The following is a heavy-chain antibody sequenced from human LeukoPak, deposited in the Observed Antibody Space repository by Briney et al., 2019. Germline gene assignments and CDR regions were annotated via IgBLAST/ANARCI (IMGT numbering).Heavy chain of an antibody. Sequence: GGSLRLSCAASGFTFSSYGMHWFRQAPGKGLEWVAFIRYDGSNKYYADSVKGRFTISRDNSKNTLYLQMNSLRAEDTAVYYCAKDRELGRWLQLRTPFDYWGQGTLVTVSS. CDR2: IRYDGSNK. CDR1: GFTFSSYG. J-gene: IGHJ4*02. V-gene: IGHV3-30*02. CDR3: AKDRELGRWLQLRTPFDY. D-gene: IGHD5-24*01.